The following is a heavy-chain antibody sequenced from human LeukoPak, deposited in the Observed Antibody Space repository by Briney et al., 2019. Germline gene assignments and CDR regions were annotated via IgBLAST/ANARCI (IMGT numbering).Heavy chain of an antibody. Sequence: ASVKVSCKASGFTFTSPAVQWVRQARGQRLEWIGWIVVGSGNTNYAQKFQERVTITRDMSTSTAYMELSSLRSEDTAVYYCAASLSGYYSFEFDYWGQGTLVTVSS. CDR2: IVVGSGNT. V-gene: IGHV1-58*01. J-gene: IGHJ4*02. D-gene: IGHD3-22*01. CDR1: GFTFTSPA. CDR3: AASLSGYYSFEFDY.